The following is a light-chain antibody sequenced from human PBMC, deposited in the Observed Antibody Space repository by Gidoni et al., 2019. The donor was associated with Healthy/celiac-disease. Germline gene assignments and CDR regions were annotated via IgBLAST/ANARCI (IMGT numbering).Light chain of an antibody. V-gene: IGKV3-20*01. Sequence: EIVLTQSPGTLSLSPGERATLSCRARQSVSSSYLVWYQQKPGQAPRLLIDGASSRATGIPDRFSGSGSGTDFTLTISRLEPEDFAVYYCQQYGSSPLTFGGGTKVEIK. CDR3: QQYGSSPLT. CDR2: GAS. J-gene: IGKJ4*01. CDR1: QSVSSSY.